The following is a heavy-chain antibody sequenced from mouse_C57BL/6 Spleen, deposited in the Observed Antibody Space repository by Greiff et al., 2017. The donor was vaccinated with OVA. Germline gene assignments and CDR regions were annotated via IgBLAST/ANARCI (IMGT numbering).Heavy chain of an antibody. V-gene: IGHV1-54*01. D-gene: IGHD1-3*01. CDR3: ARKELKGFAY. CDR1: GYAFTNYL. CDR2: INPGSGGT. Sequence: VQLQQSGAELVRPGTSVKVSCKASGYAFTNYLIEWVKQRPGQGLEWIGVINPGSGGTNYNEKFKGKATLTADKSSSTAYMQLSSLTSEDSAVYFCARKELKGFAYWGQGTLVTVSA. J-gene: IGHJ3*01.